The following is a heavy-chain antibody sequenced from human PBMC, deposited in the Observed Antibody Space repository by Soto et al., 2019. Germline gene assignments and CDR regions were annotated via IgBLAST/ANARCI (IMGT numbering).Heavy chain of an antibody. V-gene: IGHV5-51*01. CDR2: IYPADSDT. J-gene: IGHJ4*02. CDR1: EYTFSTSSYW. Sequence: GESLKISCKGSEYTFSTSSYWIGWVRQRPGQGLEWMGLIYPADSDTRYSPSFQGQVTISADKSISTAYLQWRSLKASGTGIYYCTRGKDNWGRGTLVTVSS. CDR3: TRGKDN.